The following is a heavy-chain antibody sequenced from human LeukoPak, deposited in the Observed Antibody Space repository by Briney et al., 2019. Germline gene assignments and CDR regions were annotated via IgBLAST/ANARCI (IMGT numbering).Heavy chain of an antibody. CDR1: GCTFTSYY. D-gene: IGHD7-27*01. CDR2: INPSGGST. J-gene: IGHJ3*02. Sequence: GASVKVSCKASGCTFTSYYMHWVRQAPGQGLEWMGIINPSGGSTSYAQKFQGRVTMTRDTSTSTVYMELSSLRSEDTAVYYCARDLHPTPNWCAFDIWGQGTMVTVSS. CDR3: ARDLHPTPNWCAFDI. V-gene: IGHV1-46*01.